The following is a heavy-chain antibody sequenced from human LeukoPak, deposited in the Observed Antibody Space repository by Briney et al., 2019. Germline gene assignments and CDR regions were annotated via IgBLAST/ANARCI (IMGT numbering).Heavy chain of an antibody. CDR1: GDSVTNNNYY. CDR2: MYYTGST. Sequence: SETLSLTWTVSGDSVTNNNYYWGWIRQPPGKGLEWIGGMYYTGSTYYNPSLKSRVTISVDTSKSQFSLRLTSVTATDTAVYYCASLQLLGRYYFDSWGQGTLVTVSS. CDR3: ASLQLLGRYYFDS. J-gene: IGHJ4*02. V-gene: IGHV4-39*01. D-gene: IGHD2-15*01.